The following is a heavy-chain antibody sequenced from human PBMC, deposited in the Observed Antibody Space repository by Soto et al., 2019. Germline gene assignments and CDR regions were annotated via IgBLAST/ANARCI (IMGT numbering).Heavy chain of an antibody. CDR3: ATWVDYGDFEGFDF. Sequence: APVKVCSKIPGYRFTDYKLYRVRQAPGQGLEWMGWVEPNGGGSNSAQKFQGSVTMTWDTSITTAYLDLTRLTTNDTATYFCATWVDYGDFEGFDFWGQGTLVTVSS. V-gene: IGHV1-2*04. J-gene: IGHJ4*02. CDR1: GYRFTDYK. D-gene: IGHD4-17*01. CDR2: VEPNGGGS.